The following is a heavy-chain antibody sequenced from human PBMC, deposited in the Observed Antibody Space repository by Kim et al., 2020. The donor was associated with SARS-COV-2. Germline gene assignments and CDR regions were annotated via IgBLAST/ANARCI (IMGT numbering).Heavy chain of an antibody. CDR1: GFAFKSYD. CDR2: ISDRGDVT. D-gene: IGHD1-26*01. CDR3: AKLQGLLWERYHIDY. V-gene: IGHV3-23*01. Sequence: GGSLRLSCAASGFAFKSYDMNWVRQAPGKGVEWVSTISDRGDVTYYADSVKGGFIISIDNSKNTLYLQMNSLSVEDKADYYCAKLQGLLWERYHIDYCG. J-gene: IGHJ4*01.